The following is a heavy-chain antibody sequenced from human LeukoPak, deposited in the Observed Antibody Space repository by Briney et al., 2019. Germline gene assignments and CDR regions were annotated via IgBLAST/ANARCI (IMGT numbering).Heavy chain of an antibody. V-gene: IGHV3-53*01. CDR1: GFTVSSNY. CDR3: ARLSVETTVVTYYDY. J-gene: IGHJ4*02. Sequence: PGGSLRLSCAASGFTVSSNYMSWVRQAPGMGLEWVSVIYSGGSTYYADSVKGRFTISRDNSKNTLYLQMNSLRAEDTAVYYCARLSVETTVVTYYDYWGQGTLVTVSS. D-gene: IGHD4-23*01. CDR2: IYSGGST.